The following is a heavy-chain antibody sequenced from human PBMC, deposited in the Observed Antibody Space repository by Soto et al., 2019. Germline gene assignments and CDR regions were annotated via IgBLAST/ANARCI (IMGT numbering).Heavy chain of an antibody. V-gene: IGHV1-69*06. CDR1: GGTFSSYA. J-gene: IGHJ5*02. D-gene: IGHD3-9*01. Sequence: SVKVSCKASGGTFSSYAISWVRQAPGQGLEWMGGIIPIFGTANYAQKFQGRVTITADKSTSTAYMELSSLRSEDTAVYYCARGAWFTAQYNWFDPWGQGTLVTVSS. CDR2: IIPIFGTA. CDR3: ARGAWFTAQYNWFDP.